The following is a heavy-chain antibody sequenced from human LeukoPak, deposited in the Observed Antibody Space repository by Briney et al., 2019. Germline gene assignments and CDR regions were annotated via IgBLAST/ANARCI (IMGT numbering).Heavy chain of an antibody. CDR2: IKQDGSEK. J-gene: IGHJ4*02. CDR1: GFTFSSSW. D-gene: IGHD5-24*01. V-gene: IGHV3-7*01. CDR3: ARDLNDGYNFPY. Sequence: GGSLRLSCAASGFTFSSSWMSWVRQAPGKGLEWVANIKQDGSEKYYVDSVKGRFTISRDNAKNSLYLQMNSLRAEDTAVYYCARDLNDGYNFPYWGQGTLVTVSS.